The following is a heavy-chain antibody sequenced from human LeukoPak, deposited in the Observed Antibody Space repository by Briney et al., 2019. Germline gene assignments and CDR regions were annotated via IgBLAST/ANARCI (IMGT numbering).Heavy chain of an antibody. V-gene: IGHV4-59*01. D-gene: IGHD6-13*01. Sequence: SETLTLTCTVSGGFISSYYWSWIRQPPGKGLEWIAYIYYSGSTNYNPSLKSRATISVDSSKNKYSLKLSSVTAANTAVYYGARVSIAAAGTGVDYWGQGTLVTVSS. CDR2: IYYSGST. J-gene: IGHJ4*02. CDR1: GGFISSYY. CDR3: ARVSIAAAGTGVDY.